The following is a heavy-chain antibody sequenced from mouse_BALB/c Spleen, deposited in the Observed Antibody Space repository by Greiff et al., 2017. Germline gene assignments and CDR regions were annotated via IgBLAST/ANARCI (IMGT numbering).Heavy chain of an antibody. CDR2: ISSGGSYT. V-gene: IGHV5-6*01. Sequence: EVKLVESGGDLVKPGGSLKLSCAASGFTFSSYGMSWVRQTPDKRLEWVATISSGGSYTYYPDSVKGRFTISRDNATNTLYLQMSSLKAEDTAMYYCARHGTTVVAPYYFDYWGQGTTLTVSS. CDR3: ARHGTTVVAPYYFDY. J-gene: IGHJ2*01. D-gene: IGHD1-1*01. CDR1: GFTFSSYG.